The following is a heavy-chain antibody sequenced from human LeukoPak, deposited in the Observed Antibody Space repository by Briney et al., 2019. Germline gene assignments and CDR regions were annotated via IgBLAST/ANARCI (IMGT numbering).Heavy chain of an antibody. J-gene: IGHJ6*03. CDR3: ARRVAAAGSTGLRYIDV. CDR1: GFTFSDYY. Sequence: PGGSLRLSCAASGFTFSDYYMSWIRQAPGKGLEWVSYISSSGSIIYYADSVRGRFTITRDNAKNSLSLQMNSLRAEDTAVHYCARRVAAAGSTGLRYIDVWGRGTTVTVSS. V-gene: IGHV3-11*04. CDR2: ISSSGSII. D-gene: IGHD6-13*01.